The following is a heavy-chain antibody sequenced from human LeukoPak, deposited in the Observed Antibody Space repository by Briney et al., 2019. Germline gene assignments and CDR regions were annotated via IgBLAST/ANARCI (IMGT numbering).Heavy chain of an antibody. CDR2: ISSSGRTI. V-gene: IGHV3-48*03. CDR3: ARAYCASGTCYLDY. CDR1: GFTFSAYE. J-gene: IGHJ4*02. D-gene: IGHD3-22*01. Sequence: GGSLRLSCAASGFTFSAYEMNWVRQAPGKGLKWVSYISSSGRTIYYGDSVKGRFTTSRDNAKKSLYLQMNNLRAEDTAVYYCARAYCASGTCYLDYWGQGTLVTVSS.